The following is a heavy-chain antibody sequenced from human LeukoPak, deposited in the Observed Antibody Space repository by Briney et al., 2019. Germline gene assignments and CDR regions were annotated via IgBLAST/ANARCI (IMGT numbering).Heavy chain of an antibody. CDR2: IRGSGGST. Sequence: GGSLRLSCAASGFTFSSYRMNWVRQAPGKGLEWVSVIRGSGGSTYYADSVKGRFTSSRDNSKNMLYLQMNSLRAEDTAVYYCAKEGYYDSSGYYFDYWGQGTLVTVSS. CDR1: GFTFSSYR. D-gene: IGHD3-22*01. J-gene: IGHJ4*02. V-gene: IGHV3-23*01. CDR3: AKEGYYDSSGYYFDY.